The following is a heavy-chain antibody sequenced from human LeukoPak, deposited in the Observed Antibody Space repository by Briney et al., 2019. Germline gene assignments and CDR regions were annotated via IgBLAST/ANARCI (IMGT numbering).Heavy chain of an antibody. J-gene: IGHJ4*02. V-gene: IGHV4-34*01. CDR3: ARGRGGRYFDS. D-gene: IGHD1-26*01. CDR2: INHSGST. CDR1: GGSFSGYY. Sequence: SETLSLTCAVYGGSFSGYYWSWIRQPPGKGLEWIGEINHSGSTNYNPSLKSRVTISVDTSKNQFSLKLSSVTAAGTAVYYCARGRGGRYFDSGGQGTLVTVSS.